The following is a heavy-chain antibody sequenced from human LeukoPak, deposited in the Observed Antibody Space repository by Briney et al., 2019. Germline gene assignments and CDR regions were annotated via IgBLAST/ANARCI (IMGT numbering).Heavy chain of an antibody. CDR3: ARSKRRAGITMVRGVIITDAFDI. D-gene: IGHD3-10*01. CDR1: GYTLTELS. V-gene: IGHV1-24*01. J-gene: IGHJ3*02. CDR2: FDPEDGET. Sequence: ASVKVSCKVSGYTLTELSMHWVRQAPGKGLEWMGGFDPEDGETIYAQKFQGRVTMTEDTSTDTAYMELSSLRSEDTAVYYCARSKRRAGITMVRGVIITDAFDIWGQGTMVTVSS.